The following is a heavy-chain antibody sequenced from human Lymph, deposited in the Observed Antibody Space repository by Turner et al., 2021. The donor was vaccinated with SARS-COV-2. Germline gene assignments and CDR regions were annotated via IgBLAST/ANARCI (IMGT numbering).Heavy chain of an antibody. D-gene: IGHD6-19*01. CDR1: GGSISSSSYY. J-gene: IGHJ2*01. V-gene: IGHV4-39*01. CDR3: ARRRQWLVHWYFDL. CDR2: LYYSGST. Sequence: LQLQESGPGLVKPSETLSLPCPVSGGSISSSSYYWGWIRQPPGKGLEWIGSLYYSGSTYYNPALKSRVTISVDTSKNQFSLKLSSVTAADTAVYYGARRRQWLVHWYFDLWGRGTLVTVSS.